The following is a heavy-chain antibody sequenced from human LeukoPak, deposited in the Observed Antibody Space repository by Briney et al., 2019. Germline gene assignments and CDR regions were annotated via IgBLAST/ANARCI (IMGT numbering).Heavy chain of an antibody. Sequence: GGSLRLSCAASGFTFSSYWMAWVCQAPGKGLEWVFNINQDGSETYYVDSVRGRFTISRDNAKNSLYLQMNSLSGEDTAVFYCVREFGSGPPALWGQGTLVSVSS. CDR1: GFTFSSYW. CDR2: INQDGSET. V-gene: IGHV3-7*01. CDR3: VREFGSGPPAL. J-gene: IGHJ4*02. D-gene: IGHD3-16*01.